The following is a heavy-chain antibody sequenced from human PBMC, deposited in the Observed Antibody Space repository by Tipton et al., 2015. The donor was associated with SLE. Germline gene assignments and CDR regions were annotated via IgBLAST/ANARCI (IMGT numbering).Heavy chain of an antibody. CDR1: GGSINSHY. CDR2: IYFSGST. Sequence: TLSLTCSVSGGSINSHYWIWIRQPPGKGREYIGNIYFSGSTNYNPSLKSRVTISIDTSKGQVSLKLTSVTAADTAVYYCARGGGEEGLEEGDWFDSWGQGTLVTVSS. J-gene: IGHJ5*01. CDR3: ARGGGEEGLEEGDWFDS. D-gene: IGHD3-16*01. V-gene: IGHV4-59*11.